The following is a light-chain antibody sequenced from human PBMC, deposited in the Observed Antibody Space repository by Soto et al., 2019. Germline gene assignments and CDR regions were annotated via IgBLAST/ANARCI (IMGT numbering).Light chain of an antibody. CDR2: AAS. CDR3: QNYNGAPWT. V-gene: IGKV1-27*01. CDR1: QGISNY. Sequence: DIQMTQSPSSLSASVGDRVTITCRASQGISNYLVWYQQKPGKVPKLLIYAASTLQSGVPSRFSGSGSGTDFTLTISSLQPEDDATYYCQNYNGAPWTFGQGTKVEIK. J-gene: IGKJ1*01.